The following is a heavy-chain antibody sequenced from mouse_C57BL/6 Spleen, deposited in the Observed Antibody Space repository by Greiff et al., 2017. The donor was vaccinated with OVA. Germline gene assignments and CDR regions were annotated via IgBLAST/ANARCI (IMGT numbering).Heavy chain of an antibody. CDR3: ARSYYYGSSLHFDY. V-gene: IGHV1-80*01. D-gene: IGHD1-1*01. Sequence: QVQLKQSGAELVKPGASVKISCKASGYAFSSYWMNWVKQRPGKGLEWIGQIYPGDGDTNYNGKFKGKATLTADKSSSTAYMQLSSLTSEDSAVYFCARSYYYGSSLHFDYWGQGTTLTVSS. J-gene: IGHJ2*01. CDR1: GYAFSSYW. CDR2: IYPGDGDT.